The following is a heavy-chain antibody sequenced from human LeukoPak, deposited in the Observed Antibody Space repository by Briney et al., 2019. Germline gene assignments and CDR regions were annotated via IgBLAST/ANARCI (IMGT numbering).Heavy chain of an antibody. J-gene: IGHJ4*02. D-gene: IGHD6-13*01. CDR3: ARGNDCGYSSSWCYFDY. CDR2: INHSGST. V-gene: IGHV4-34*01. Sequence: PSETLSLTCAVYGGSFSGYYWSRIRQPPGKGLEWIGEINHSGSTNYDPSLKSRVTISVDTSKNQFSLKLSSVTAADTAVYYCARGNDCGYSSSWCYFDYWGQGTLVTVSS. CDR1: GGSFSGYY.